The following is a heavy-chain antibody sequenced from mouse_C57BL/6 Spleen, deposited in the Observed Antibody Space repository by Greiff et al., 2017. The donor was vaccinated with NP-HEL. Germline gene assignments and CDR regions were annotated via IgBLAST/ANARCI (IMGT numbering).Heavy chain of an antibody. CDR3: ARGGIYYYGSSPLDY. V-gene: IGHV5-17*01. CDR2: ISSGSSTI. D-gene: IGHD1-1*01. J-gene: IGHJ2*01. Sequence: EVMLVESGGGLVKPGGSLKLSCAASGFTFSDYGMHWVRQAPEKGLEWVAYISSGSSTIYYADTVKGRFTIFRDNAKNTLFLQMTSLRSEDTAMYYCARGGIYYYGSSPLDYWGQGTTLTVSS. CDR1: GFTFSDYG.